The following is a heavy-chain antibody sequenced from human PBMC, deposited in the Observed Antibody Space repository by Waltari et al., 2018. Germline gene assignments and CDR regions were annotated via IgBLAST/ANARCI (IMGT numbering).Heavy chain of an antibody. V-gene: IGHV1-2*02. CDR3: ARGPSWDAGFWSGYQTYYYYYGMDV. J-gene: IGHJ6*02. CDR2: INPNRGGT. CDR1: GYTFTGYY. D-gene: IGHD3-3*01. Sequence: QVQLVQSGAEVKKPGASVKVSCKASGYTFTGYYMPWVRQAPGQGLEWMGWINPNRGGTNYAQKLKSRVTMTRDTSISTAYMERSRLRSDDTALYYCARGPSWDAGFWSGYQTYYYYYGMDVWGQGTTVTVSS.